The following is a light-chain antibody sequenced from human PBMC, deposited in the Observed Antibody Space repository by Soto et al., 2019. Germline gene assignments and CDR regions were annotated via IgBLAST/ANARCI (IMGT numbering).Light chain of an antibody. CDR2: DAS. J-gene: IGKJ2*01. Sequence: ELVLTQSPATLSLSPGERATISCRARQSVSSYLAWYQQKPGQAPRLLIYDASNRATGIPARFSGGGSGTDFTLTISSLEPEDFAVYYCQQRFNWPRFTFGQGTKLEIK. V-gene: IGKV3-11*01. CDR3: QQRFNWPRFT. CDR1: QSVSSY.